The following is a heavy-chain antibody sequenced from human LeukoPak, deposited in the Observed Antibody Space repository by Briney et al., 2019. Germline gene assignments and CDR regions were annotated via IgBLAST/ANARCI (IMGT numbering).Heavy chain of an antibody. J-gene: IGHJ4*02. CDR3: ARDGGNYLDF. D-gene: IGHD4-23*01. V-gene: IGHV6-1*01. CDR2: TYYRSKWYN. Sequence: SQTLSLTCAISGVSVSSNSGAWNWIRQSPSKGLEWLGRTYYRSKWYNEYAVSVKSRITINPNTSKNQFSLQLNSVTPEDTAVYYCARDGGNYLDFWGQGNLVTVSS. CDR1: GVSVSSNSGA.